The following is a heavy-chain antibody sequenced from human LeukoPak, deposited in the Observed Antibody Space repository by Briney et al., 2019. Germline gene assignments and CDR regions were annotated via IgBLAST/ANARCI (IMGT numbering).Heavy chain of an antibody. CDR1: GFIFSKYA. J-gene: IGHJ4*02. V-gene: IGHV3-48*01. CDR3: ARGRQGDY. CDR2: ISSSSSII. Sequence: QAGGSLRLSCAASGFIFSKYAMEWVRQAPGKGLEWVSHISSSSSIIYYADSVKGRFTISRDNAKDSLYLQMNSLRAEDTAVYYCARGRQGDYWGQGTLVTVSS.